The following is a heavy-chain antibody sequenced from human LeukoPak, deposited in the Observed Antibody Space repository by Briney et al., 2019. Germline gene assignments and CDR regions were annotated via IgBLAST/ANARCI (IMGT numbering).Heavy chain of an antibody. CDR1: GVSISSGSYY. V-gene: IGHV4-61*02. J-gene: IGHJ4*02. CDR2: IHISEST. Sequence: SETLSLTCTVSGVSISSGSYYWSWIRQPAGMGLEWIGRIHISESTKYNPSLESRVTISADTSKNQFSLKMTSVTAADTVVYYCARALRRDGQTIDYWGQGTLVTASS. D-gene: IGHD5-24*01. CDR3: ARALRRDGQTIDY.